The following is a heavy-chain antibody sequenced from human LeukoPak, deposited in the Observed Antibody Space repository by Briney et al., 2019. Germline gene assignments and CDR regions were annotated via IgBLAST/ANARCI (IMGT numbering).Heavy chain of an antibody. CDR2: INHSGST. D-gene: IGHD3-3*01. J-gene: IGHJ5*02. CDR3: ARGRPWEVTIFGVVISNWFDP. CDR1: GFTFSDYY. V-gene: IGHV4-34*01. Sequence: GSLRLSCAASGFTFSDYYMSWIRQPPGKGLEWIGEINHSGSTNYNPSLKSRVTISVDTSKNQFSLKLSSVTAADTAVYYCARGRPWEVTIFGVVISNWFDPWGQGTLVTVSS.